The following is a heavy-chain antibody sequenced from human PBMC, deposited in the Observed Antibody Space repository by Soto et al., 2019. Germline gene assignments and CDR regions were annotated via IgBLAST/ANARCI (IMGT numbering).Heavy chain of an antibody. V-gene: IGHV3-30*18. CDR3: AKDKGITAQKYYFDY. CDR1: GFTFSSYN. CDR2: ISNDGGNK. Sequence: GGSRRLSCAASGFTFSSYNMHWVRQAPGKGLEWVALISNDGGNKHYADSVKGRFTSSRDNSKNTLYLQMNSLRTEDTAVYYCAKDKGITAQKYYFDYRGQGTLVTVSA. J-gene: IGHJ4*02. D-gene: IGHD6-13*01.